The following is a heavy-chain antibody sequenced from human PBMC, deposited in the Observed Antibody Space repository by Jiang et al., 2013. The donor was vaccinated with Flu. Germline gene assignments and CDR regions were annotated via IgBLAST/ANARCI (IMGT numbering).Heavy chain of an antibody. D-gene: IGHD3-22*01. Sequence: QLLESGGGLVQPGGSLRLSCAASGFTFSSYAMSWVRQAPGKGLEWVSAISGSGGSTYYADSVKGRFTISRDNSKNTLYLQMNSLRAEDTAVYYCAKDLLAPRKYYYDSSGYYGIPWTYFDYWGQGTLVTVSS. J-gene: IGHJ4*02. CDR2: ISGSGGST. CDR1: GFTFSSYA. V-gene: IGHV3-23*01. CDR3: AKDLLAPRKYYYDSSGYYGIPWTYFDY.